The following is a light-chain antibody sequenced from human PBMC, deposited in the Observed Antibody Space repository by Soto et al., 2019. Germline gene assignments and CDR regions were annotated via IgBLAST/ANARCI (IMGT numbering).Light chain of an antibody. J-gene: IGLJ1*01. V-gene: IGLV2-8*01. Sequence: QSVLTQPPSASGSPGQSVTISCTGTSSDVGGYNYVSRYQQHPGKAPKLMIYEVSKRPSGVPDRFSGSKSGNTASLTVSGLQAEDEADYYCSSYAGSNNFGVYVFGTGTKVTVL. CDR1: SSDVGGYNY. CDR3: SSYAGSNNFGVYV. CDR2: EVS.